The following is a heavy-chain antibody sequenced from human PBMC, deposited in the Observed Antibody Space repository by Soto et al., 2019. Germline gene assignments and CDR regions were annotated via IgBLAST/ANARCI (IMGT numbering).Heavy chain of an antibody. CDR2: IVGRDAKT. CDR3: AKWTYLDF. D-gene: IGHD5-12*01. J-gene: IGHJ4*01. CDR1: GFSFASFA. Sequence: DVQLSESGGDLVRPGGSLRLSCTTSGFSFASFALTWVRQAPGQGLEWVDTIVGRDAKTHYADSVKGRFSISRDTSSNTVYLQMNNLRGDDTAIYYCAKWTYLDFWGQGTRVTVSS. V-gene: IGHV3-23*01.